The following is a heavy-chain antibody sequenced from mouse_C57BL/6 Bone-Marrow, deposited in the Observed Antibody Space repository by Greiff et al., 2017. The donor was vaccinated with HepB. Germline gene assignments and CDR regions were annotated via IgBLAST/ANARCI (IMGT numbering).Heavy chain of an antibody. V-gene: IGHV5-9*01. Sequence: EVKVEESGGGLVKPGGSLKLSCAASGFTFSSYTMSWVRQTPEKRLEWVATISGGGGNTYYPDSVKGRFTISRDNAKNTLYLQMSSLRSEDTALYYCARRLPLMGYWGQGTSVTVSS. CDR1: GFTFSSYT. D-gene: IGHD2-4*01. CDR3: ARRLPLMGY. J-gene: IGHJ4*01. CDR2: ISGGGGNT.